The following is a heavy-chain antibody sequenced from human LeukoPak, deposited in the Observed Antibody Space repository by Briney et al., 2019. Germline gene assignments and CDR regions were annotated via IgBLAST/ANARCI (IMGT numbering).Heavy chain of an antibody. CDR2: ISSGSSTI. D-gene: IGHD6-19*01. J-gene: IGHJ4*02. CDR1: GFTFSSYS. Sequence: GGSLRLSCAASGFTFSSYSMNRVRQAPGKGLEWVSYISSGSSTIYYADSVKGRFTISRDNAKDSLFLQMNSLRAEDTAVYYCARDPGRSGWDYWGQGALVTVSS. V-gene: IGHV3-48*01. CDR3: ARDPGRSGWDY.